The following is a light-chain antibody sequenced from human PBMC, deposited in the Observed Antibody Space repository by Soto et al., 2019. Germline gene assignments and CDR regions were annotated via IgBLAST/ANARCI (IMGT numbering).Light chain of an antibody. Sequence: EIVLTQSPATLSLSPGERATLSCRASQSVSSYLLWYQQKPGQAPRLLIYDASNRATGIPARFSGSGSGTDFTLTISSLEPEDFAVYYCQQRSNGLTFGGGTKVEI. CDR1: QSVSSY. J-gene: IGKJ4*01. CDR3: QQRSNGLT. V-gene: IGKV3-11*01. CDR2: DAS.